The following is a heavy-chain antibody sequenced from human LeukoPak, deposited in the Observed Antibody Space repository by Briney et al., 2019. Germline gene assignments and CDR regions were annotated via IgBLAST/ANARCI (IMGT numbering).Heavy chain of an antibody. J-gene: IGHJ4*02. Sequence: SQTLSLTCAISGDSVSSNSAAWNWIRQSPSGGLEWLGRTYYRSKWYNDYAVSVKSRITINPDTSKNQFSLQLNSVTPEDTAVYYCARTTRCSGGSCYLPFDYWGQGTLVTVSS. D-gene: IGHD2-15*01. CDR2: TYYRSKWYN. V-gene: IGHV6-1*01. CDR1: GDSVSSNSAA. CDR3: ARTTRCSGGSCYLPFDY.